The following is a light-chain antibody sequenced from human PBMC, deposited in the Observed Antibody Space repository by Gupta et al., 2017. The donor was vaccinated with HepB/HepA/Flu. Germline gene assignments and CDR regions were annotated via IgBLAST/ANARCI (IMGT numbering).Light chain of an antibody. J-gene: IGKJ5*01. CDR3: QQSYIAPPIT. Sequence: DIQMTQSPSSLSASVGDRVTITCRASQRISSYLNWYQQKPGKAPKLLIYAASSLQSGVPSRFSGSGSGTDFTLTISSRQPEDFATYYCQQSYIAPPITSGPGTRLEIK. CDR1: QRISSY. CDR2: AAS. V-gene: IGKV1-39*01.